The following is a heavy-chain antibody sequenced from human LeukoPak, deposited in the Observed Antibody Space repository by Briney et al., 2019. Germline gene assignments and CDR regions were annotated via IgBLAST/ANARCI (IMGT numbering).Heavy chain of an antibody. J-gene: IGHJ5*02. Sequence: ASVKVSCKASGYTFTSYAMHWVRHAPGQRLERMGWINAGNGNTKYSQKFQGRVTITRDTSASTAYMELSSLRAEDTAVYCGGRAQCRQCGPDLWGQGTLVTVSS. CDR3: GRAQCRQCGPDL. D-gene: IGHD1-26*01. CDR1: GYTFTSYA. CDR2: INAGNGNT. V-gene: IGHV1-3*01.